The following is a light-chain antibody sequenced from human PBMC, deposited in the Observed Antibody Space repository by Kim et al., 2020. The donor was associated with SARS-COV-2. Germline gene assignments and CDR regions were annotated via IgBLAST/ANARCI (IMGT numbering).Light chain of an antibody. J-gene: IGKJ2*01. V-gene: IGKV3-20*01. CDR1: QSVSNNF. Sequence: PGERATLSCRASQSVSNNFLAWYQQKPGQAPRILIYGASSRATGIPDRFSGSGSGTDFTLTINTLEPEDFAVYYCQQYGSSPYTFGQGNKLEI. CDR2: GAS. CDR3: QQYGSSPYT.